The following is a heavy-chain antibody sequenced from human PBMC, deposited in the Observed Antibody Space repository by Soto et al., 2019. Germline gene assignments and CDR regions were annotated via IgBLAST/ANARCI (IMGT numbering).Heavy chain of an antibody. CDR1: GFSFSSYW. J-gene: IGHJ4*02. CDR3: ARDWELGY. D-gene: IGHD1-26*01. CDR2: IKPDGSEK. Sequence: EVQLVESGGGLVQPGGSLRLSCAASGFSFSSYWMSWVRQAPGKGLEWVANIKPDGSEKYYVDSVKGRFTISRDNATNSLYLQMNSLRAEDTSVYYCARDWELGYWGQGTLVTVSS. V-gene: IGHV3-7*01.